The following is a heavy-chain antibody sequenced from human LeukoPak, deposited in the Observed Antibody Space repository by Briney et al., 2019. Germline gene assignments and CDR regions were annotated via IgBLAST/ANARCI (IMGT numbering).Heavy chain of an antibody. D-gene: IGHD4-23*01. CDR2: ISSRSSTI. J-gene: IGHJ3*02. CDR1: GFTFSSYS. V-gene: IGHV3-48*01. Sequence: PGGALRLSSAASGFTFSSYSMNWVRQTPGKGLEWVSYISSRSSTIYYADYVKGRFTISRDYAKNSLYLQMNSLRAEDTAVYYCARFMGGNGAFDIWGQGTMVTVSS. CDR3: ARFMGGNGAFDI.